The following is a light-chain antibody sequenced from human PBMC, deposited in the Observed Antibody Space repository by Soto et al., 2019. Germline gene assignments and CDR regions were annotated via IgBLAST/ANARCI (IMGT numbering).Light chain of an antibody. J-gene: IGKJ1*01. V-gene: IGKV1-5*03. Sequence: DIPMTQSPSTLSASVGDRVTITCRASQSISSWLAWYQQKPGKAPNLLIYKASSLQSGVPSRFSGSGSGTEFTLTIINLQPDDFASYYCQQYDSYPWTFGQGTKVEIK. CDR1: QSISSW. CDR2: KAS. CDR3: QQYDSYPWT.